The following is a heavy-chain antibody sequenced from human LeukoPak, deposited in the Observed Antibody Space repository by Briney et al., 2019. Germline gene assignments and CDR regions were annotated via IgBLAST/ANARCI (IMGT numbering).Heavy chain of an antibody. CDR3: ARVRDGSLRGGFDI. J-gene: IGHJ3*02. V-gene: IGHV3-30-3*01. CDR2: ISYDGSKE. CDR1: GFTFSRYA. Sequence: GGSLRLSFAASGFTFSRYAVHWVRQTPGQGLEWVAVISYDGSKEYYADSVQGRFRISRDSSQNTLYLQLNSLRSEDTAVYYCARVRDGSLRGGFDIWGQGTLVTVSS. D-gene: IGHD3-10*01.